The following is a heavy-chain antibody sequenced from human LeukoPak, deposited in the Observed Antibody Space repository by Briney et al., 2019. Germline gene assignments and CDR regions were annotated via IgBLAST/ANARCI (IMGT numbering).Heavy chain of an antibody. Sequence: ASVKVSCKASGYTFTGYYMHWVRQAPGQGLEWMGWINPNSGDTNYAQKFQGRVTMTRDTSINTAYMELSRLRSDDTAVYYCARDRSPAPGRSYGRGHFDYWGQGTLVTVSS. V-gene: IGHV1-2*02. J-gene: IGHJ4*02. D-gene: IGHD5-18*01. CDR1: GYTFTGYY. CDR3: ARDRSPAPGRSYGRGHFDY. CDR2: INPNSGDT.